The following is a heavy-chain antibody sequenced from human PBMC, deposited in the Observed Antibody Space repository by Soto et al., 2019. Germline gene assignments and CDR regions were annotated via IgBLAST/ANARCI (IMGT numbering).Heavy chain of an antibody. CDR2: IWYDGSNK. J-gene: IGHJ6*02. CDR1: GFTFSSDG. CDR3: ARETYSSGWYYYYYGMDV. D-gene: IGHD6-19*01. Sequence: PVGSLRLSCAASGFTFSSDGMHWVRQAPGKGLEWVAVIWYDGSNKYYADSVKGRFTISRDNSKNTLYLQMNSLRAEGTAVYYCARETYSSGWYYYYYGMDVWGQGTTVTVSS. V-gene: IGHV3-33*01.